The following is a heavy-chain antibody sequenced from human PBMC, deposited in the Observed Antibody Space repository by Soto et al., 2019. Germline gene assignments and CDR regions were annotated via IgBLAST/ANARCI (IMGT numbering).Heavy chain of an antibody. CDR1: GFTFGGYA. Sequence: GVSLRLSCTASGFTFGGYAMSWFRQAPGKGLEWVGFIRSKAYGGTTEYAASVEGRFTISRDDSKSIAYLQMNSLKTEDTAVYYCTLLSGDYYYYGMDVWGQGTTVTVSS. V-gene: IGHV3-49*03. CDR3: TLLSGDYYYYGMDV. D-gene: IGHD3-10*01. J-gene: IGHJ6*02. CDR2: IRSKAYGGTT.